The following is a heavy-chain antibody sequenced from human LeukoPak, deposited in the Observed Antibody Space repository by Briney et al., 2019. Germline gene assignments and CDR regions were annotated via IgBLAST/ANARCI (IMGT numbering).Heavy chain of an antibody. V-gene: IGHV3-7*01. J-gene: IGHJ4*02. CDR2: IKQDGREK. Sequence: GGSLRLSCAASGFTFSGYWMSWVGQAPGKGLEGVANIKQDGREKYYVDSVKGRFTISRDNAKNSPYLQMNSLRAEDTAMYYCARVLPGFFDYWGQGTLVIVSS. CDR1: GFTFSGYW. CDR3: ARVLPGFFDY.